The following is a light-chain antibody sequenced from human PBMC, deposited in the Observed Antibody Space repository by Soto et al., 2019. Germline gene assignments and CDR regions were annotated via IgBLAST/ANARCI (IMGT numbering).Light chain of an antibody. CDR1: QSISSW. CDR2: DAS. Sequence: DIQMTQSPSTLPASVGDRVTITCRASQSISSWLAWYQQKPGKAPKLLIYDASSLESGVPSRFSGSRSGTEFTLTISSLQPDDFATYYCQQYNSYSPDTFGQGTKLEIK. CDR3: QQYNSYSPDT. J-gene: IGKJ2*01. V-gene: IGKV1-5*01.